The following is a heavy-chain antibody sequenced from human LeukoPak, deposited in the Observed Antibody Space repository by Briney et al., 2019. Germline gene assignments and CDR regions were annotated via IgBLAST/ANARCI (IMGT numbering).Heavy chain of an antibody. V-gene: IGHV4-59*01. CDR3: ARGGDRYSSGWYRGFQFDY. CDR1: GGSISSYY. Sequence: SETLSLTCTVSGGSISSYYWSWIRQPPGKGLEWIGYIYYSGSTNYNPSLKSRVTISVDTSKNQFSLKLSSVTAADTAVYYCARGGDRYSSGWYRGFQFDYWGQGTLVTVSS. D-gene: IGHD6-19*01. CDR2: IYYSGST. J-gene: IGHJ4*02.